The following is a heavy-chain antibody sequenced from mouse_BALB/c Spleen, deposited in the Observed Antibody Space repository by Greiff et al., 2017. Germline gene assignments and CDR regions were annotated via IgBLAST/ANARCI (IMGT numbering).Heavy chain of an antibody. V-gene: IGHV14-3*02. Sequence: VQLQQSGAELVKPGASVKLSCTASGFNIKDPYMHWVKQRPEQGLEWIGRIDPANGNTKYDPKFQGKATITADTSSNTAYLQLSSLTSEDTAVYYCAPSTMITSAMDYWGQGTSVTVSS. CDR1: GFNIKDPY. CDR3: APSTMITSAMDY. D-gene: IGHD2-4*01. J-gene: IGHJ4*01. CDR2: IDPANGNT.